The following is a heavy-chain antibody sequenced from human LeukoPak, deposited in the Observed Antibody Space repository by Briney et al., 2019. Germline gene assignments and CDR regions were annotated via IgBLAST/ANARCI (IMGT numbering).Heavy chain of an antibody. Sequence: GASVKASCKTSGYTFTNHYMHWVRQAPGQGLEWMGIINPSGTSTTYAQKFQGRVTMTRDTSTSTDFMELSSLRSEDTAVYYCARHGLGGSSPFDYWGQGTLVTVSS. CDR1: GYTFTNHY. CDR2: INPSGTST. V-gene: IGHV1-46*01. D-gene: IGHD2-15*01. CDR3: ARHGLGGSSPFDY. J-gene: IGHJ4*02.